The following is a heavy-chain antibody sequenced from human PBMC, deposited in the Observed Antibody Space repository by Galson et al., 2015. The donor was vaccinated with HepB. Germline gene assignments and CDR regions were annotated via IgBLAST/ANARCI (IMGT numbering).Heavy chain of an antibody. CDR1: GFTFSSYG. D-gene: IGHD4-11*01. J-gene: IGHJ4*02. CDR2: ITSTGAGT. Sequence: SLRLSCAASGFTFSSYGMSWVRQAPGKGLEWVSGITSTGAGTYYADSGKGRFTISRDNSKNTLYMQMNSLRSEDTAVYYCTKGLTTVTAPSDFWGQGTLVTVSS. V-gene: IGHV3-23*01. CDR3: TKGLTTVTAPSDF.